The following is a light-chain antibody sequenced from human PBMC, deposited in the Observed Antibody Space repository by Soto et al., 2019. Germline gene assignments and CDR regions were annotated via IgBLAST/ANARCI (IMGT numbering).Light chain of an antibody. CDR1: QSVSSD. V-gene: IGKV3-15*01. CDR3: QQYNNWPIT. CDR2: GAS. J-gene: IGKJ5*01. Sequence: EVVMTQSPATLSVSPGERATLSCRASQSVSSDLAWYHQKPGQAPRLLIYGASTRATGIPGRFSGSGSGTEFTLTISSLQSEDFAVYYCQQYNNWPITFGQGTRLAIK.